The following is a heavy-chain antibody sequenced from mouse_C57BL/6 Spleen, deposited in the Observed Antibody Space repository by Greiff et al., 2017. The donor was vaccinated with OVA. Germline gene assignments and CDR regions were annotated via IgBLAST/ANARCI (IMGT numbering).Heavy chain of an antibody. CDR1: GYTFTSYW. CDR2: IHPNSGST. Sequence: QVQLQQPGAELVKPGASVKLSCKASGYTFTSYWMHWVKQRPGQGLEWIGMIHPNSGSTNYNEKFKSKATLTVDKSSCPAYIPLSILKSEDSAVYYCARADGGETEAWFAYWGEGTLVTVSA. J-gene: IGHJ3*01. D-gene: IGHD2-13*01. V-gene: IGHV1-64*01. CDR3: ARADGGETEAWFAY.